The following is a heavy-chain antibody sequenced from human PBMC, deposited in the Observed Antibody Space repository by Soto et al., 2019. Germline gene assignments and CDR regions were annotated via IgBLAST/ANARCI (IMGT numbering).Heavy chain of an antibody. CDR3: ARDSKVDTAMVTAFDP. CDR2: IKEDGSEK. J-gene: IGHJ5*02. D-gene: IGHD5-18*01. CDR1: GFTFSSYW. V-gene: IGHV3-7*05. Sequence: GGSLRLSCAASGFTFSSYWMSWVRQAPGKGLEWVANIKEDGSEKYYVDSVKGRFTISRDNAKNSLYLQMNSLRAEDTAVYYCARDSKVDTAMVTAFDPWGQGTLVTVSS.